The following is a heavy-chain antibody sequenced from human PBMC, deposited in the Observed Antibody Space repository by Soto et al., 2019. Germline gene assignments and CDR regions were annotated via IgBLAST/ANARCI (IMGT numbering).Heavy chain of an antibody. CDR1: GYTFTGYY. D-gene: IGHD6-13*01. CDR3: ARDISRRDGSSWSYYYYYGMDV. Sequence: ASVKVSCKASGYTFTGYYMHWVRQAPGQGLEGMGWINPNSGGTNYAQKFQGRVTMTRDTSISTAYMELSRLRSDDTAVYYCARDISRRDGSSWSYYYYYGMDVWGQGTTVTVSS. J-gene: IGHJ6*02. CDR2: INPNSGGT. V-gene: IGHV1-2*02.